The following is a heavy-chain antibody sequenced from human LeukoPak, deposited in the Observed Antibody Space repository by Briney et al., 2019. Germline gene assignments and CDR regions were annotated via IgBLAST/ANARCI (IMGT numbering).Heavy chain of an antibody. CDR1: GYTFTDHY. Sequence: GASVKVSCKTSGYTFTDHYIHWVRQAPGQGPEWVGWMNPNTGGTNYAQKFRGRVAVTRDTSINTAYMELTSLTSDDTAMYYCARGLLRELLGLDYWGQGTLVTVSS. D-gene: IGHD3-16*01. CDR2: MNPNTGGT. J-gene: IGHJ4*02. V-gene: IGHV1-2*02. CDR3: ARGLLRELLGLDY.